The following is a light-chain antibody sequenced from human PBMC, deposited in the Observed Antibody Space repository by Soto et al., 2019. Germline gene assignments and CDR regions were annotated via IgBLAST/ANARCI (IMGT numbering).Light chain of an antibody. CDR3: QEYSNWPLFT. CDR1: QSVGRN. Sequence: EIVVTQSPGILSVSPGDRATLSCRASQSVGRNLAWYQQKPGQAPTLLIYGASTRATGLPARFSGSGSGTDFTLTISSLQSEDFAVYYCQEYSNWPLFTFGHGTRVEIK. CDR2: GAS. J-gene: IGKJ5*01. V-gene: IGKV3-15*01.